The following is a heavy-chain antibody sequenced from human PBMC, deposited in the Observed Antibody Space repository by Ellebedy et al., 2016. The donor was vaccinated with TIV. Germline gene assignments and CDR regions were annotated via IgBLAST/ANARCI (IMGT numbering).Heavy chain of an antibody. CDR1: GFTFSSYW. D-gene: IGHD1-14*01. J-gene: IGHJ4*02. CDR2: GNSDGSTI. V-gene: IGHV3-74*01. CDR3: ARVLGNGNPGLDY. Sequence: PGGSLRLSCAASGFTFSSYWMHWVRQAPGKGLVWVSRGNSDGSTISYADSVKGRFTISRDNAKNTLYLQMNSLRAEDTAVYYCARVLGNGNPGLDYWGQGTLVTVSS.